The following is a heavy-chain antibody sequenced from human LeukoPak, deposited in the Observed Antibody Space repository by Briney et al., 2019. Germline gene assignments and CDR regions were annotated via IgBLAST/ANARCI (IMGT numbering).Heavy chain of an antibody. CDR3: ARGHYGDSGWFDP. CDR1: GGSVSSGDYY. V-gene: IGHV4-30-4*01. D-gene: IGHD4-17*01. J-gene: IGHJ5*02. Sequence: SETLSLTCSVSGGSVSSGDYYWSWIRQPPGKGLEWIGYIYHTGATYYNPSLKGRLTISLDTSKNQFSVKLSSVTAADTAVYYCARGHYGDSGWFDPWGQGTLVTVSS. CDR2: IYHTGAT.